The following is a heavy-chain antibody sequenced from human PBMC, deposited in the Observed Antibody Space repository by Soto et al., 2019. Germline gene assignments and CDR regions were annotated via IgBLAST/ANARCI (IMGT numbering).Heavy chain of an antibody. J-gene: IGHJ5*01. Sequence: EVQLVESEGGLVKPGGSLRVSCAASGFTFSNYSMNWVRQAPGKGLEWVSSISSTSKYIYYADSVKGRFTISRDNAKKSLYLQMNSLRVEDTAVYYCARGLSSGWFDYWGQGILVTVSA. V-gene: IGHV3-21*01. CDR2: ISSTSKYI. D-gene: IGHD6-19*01. CDR1: GFTFSNYS. CDR3: ARGLSSGWFDY.